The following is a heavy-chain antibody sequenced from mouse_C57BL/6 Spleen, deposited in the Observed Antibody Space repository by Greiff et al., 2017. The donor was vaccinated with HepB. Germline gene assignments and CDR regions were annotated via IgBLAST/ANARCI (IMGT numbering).Heavy chain of an antibody. CDR1: GYAFSSSW. CDR2: IYPGDGDT. V-gene: IGHV1-82*01. Sequence: VQLQESGPELVKPGASVKISCKASGYAFSSSWMNWVKQRPGKGLEWIGRIYPGDGDTNYNGKFKGKATLTADKSSSTAYMQLSSLTSEDSAVYFCARLSTMVTTIDYWGQGTTLTVSS. CDR3: ARLSTMVTTIDY. D-gene: IGHD2-2*01. J-gene: IGHJ2*01.